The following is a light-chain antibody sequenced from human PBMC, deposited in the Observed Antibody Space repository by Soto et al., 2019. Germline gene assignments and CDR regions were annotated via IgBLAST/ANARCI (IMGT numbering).Light chain of an antibody. CDR3: VHGTHWPPFA. CDR1: QIFVYSDGNTY. Sequence: VVMTQSPLSLPVPLGQAASISCRSSQIFVYSDGNTYLNWIQHRPGHSPRRLIDKVSNRDSGVPDRFSGSGSGTDFTLEISRVEAEDVGVYCCVHGTHWPPFAFGQGTELEIK. CDR2: KVS. J-gene: IGKJ2*01. V-gene: IGKV2-30*01.